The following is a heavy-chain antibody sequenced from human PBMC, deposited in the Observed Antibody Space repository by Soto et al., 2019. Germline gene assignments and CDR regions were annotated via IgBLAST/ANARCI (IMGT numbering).Heavy chain of an antibody. CDR1: GDSINSFY. CDR3: ARLGSYGSGSYVWENWFDP. D-gene: IGHD3-10*01. CDR2: IYYSGSP. V-gene: IGHV4-59*08. Sequence: SETLSLTCTVSGDSINSFYWSWIRQPPGKGLEWIGYIYYSGSPDYNPSLKTRVTISVDTSKNQFSLKLSSVTAADTAVYYCARLGSYGSGSYVWENWFDPWGQGTLVTVSS. J-gene: IGHJ5*02.